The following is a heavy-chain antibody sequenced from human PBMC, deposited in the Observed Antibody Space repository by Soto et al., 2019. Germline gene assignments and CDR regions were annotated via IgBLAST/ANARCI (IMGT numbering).Heavy chain of an antibody. D-gene: IGHD3-9*01. CDR1: GGSISSGDFY. V-gene: IGHV4-30-4*01. Sequence: SETLSLTCTVSGGSISSGDFYWSWIRQPPGKGLEWVGYIYYTGSAYYNPSLKSRVSISLDTSKNQFFLNLTSVTAADTAVFYCARLELLTGLHYWGQGAQVTVSS. CDR2: IYYTGSA. J-gene: IGHJ4*02. CDR3: ARLELLTGLHY.